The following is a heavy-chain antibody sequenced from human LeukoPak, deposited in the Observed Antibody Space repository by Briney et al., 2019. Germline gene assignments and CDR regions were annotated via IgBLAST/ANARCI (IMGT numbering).Heavy chain of an antibody. CDR2: IYYSGST. CDR1: GGSISSSSYY. Sequence: PSETLSLTSTVSGGSISSSSYYWGWIRQPPGKGLEWIGSIYYSGSTYYNPSLKSRVTISVDTSKNQFSLKLSSVTAADTAVYYCARIAVAERYAFDIWGQGTMVTVSS. V-gene: IGHV4-39*01. J-gene: IGHJ3*02. CDR3: ARIAVAERYAFDI. D-gene: IGHD6-19*01.